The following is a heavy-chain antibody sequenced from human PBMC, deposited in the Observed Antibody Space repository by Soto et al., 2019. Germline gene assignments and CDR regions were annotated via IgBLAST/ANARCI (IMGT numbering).Heavy chain of an antibody. J-gene: IGHJ4*02. Sequence: ASVKVSCKASVYTFTSYAMHWVRQAPGQRLEWMGWINAGNGNTKYSQKFQGRVTITRDTSASTAYMELSSLRSEDTAVYYCARVDATVTTSFLYWGQGTLVTVSS. V-gene: IGHV1-3*01. D-gene: IGHD4-17*01. CDR2: INAGNGNT. CDR3: ARVDATVTTSFLY. CDR1: VYTFTSYA.